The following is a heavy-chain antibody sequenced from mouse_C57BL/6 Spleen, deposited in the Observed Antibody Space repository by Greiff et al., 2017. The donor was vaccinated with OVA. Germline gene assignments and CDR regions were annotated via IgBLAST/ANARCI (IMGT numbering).Heavy chain of an antibody. CDR1: GYTFTTYP. CDR2: FHPYNDDT. CDR3: AIYYGSSYNWYFDV. D-gene: IGHD1-1*01. Sequence: QVQLKQSGAELVKPGASVKMSCKASGYTFTTYPIEWMKQNHGKSLEWIGNFHPYNDDTKYNEKFKGKATLTVEKSSSTVYLELSRLTSDDSAVYYCAIYYGSSYNWYFDVWGTGTTVTVSS. V-gene: IGHV1-47*01. J-gene: IGHJ1*03.